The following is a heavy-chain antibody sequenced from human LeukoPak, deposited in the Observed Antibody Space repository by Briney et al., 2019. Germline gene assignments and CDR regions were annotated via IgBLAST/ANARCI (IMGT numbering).Heavy chain of an antibody. CDR1: GGSFSGYY. V-gene: IGHV4-34*01. CDR3: TRGLRLGYCSGGSCYYWFDP. J-gene: IGHJ5*02. CDR2: INHSGST. Sequence: PSETPSLTCAVYGGSFSGYYWSWIRQPPGKGLEWIGEINHSGSTNYNPSLQSRVTISADTSKNQFSLNLRSVIAADTAVYYCTRGLRLGYCSGGSCYYWFDPWGQGTRVTVSS. D-gene: IGHD2-15*01.